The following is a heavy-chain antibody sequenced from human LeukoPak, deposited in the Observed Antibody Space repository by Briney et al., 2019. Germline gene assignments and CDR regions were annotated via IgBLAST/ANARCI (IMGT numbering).Heavy chain of an antibody. CDR1: GGSFSGYY. Sequence: SETLSLTCAVYGGSFSGYYWSWIRQPPGKGLEWIGEINHSGSTNYNPSLKSRLTISIDTSKNQFSLKLNSVTAADTAVYYCAKSNGYGLIDIWGQGTMVTVSS. CDR3: AKSNGYGLIDI. J-gene: IGHJ3*02. V-gene: IGHV4-34*01. D-gene: IGHD3-22*01. CDR2: INHSGST.